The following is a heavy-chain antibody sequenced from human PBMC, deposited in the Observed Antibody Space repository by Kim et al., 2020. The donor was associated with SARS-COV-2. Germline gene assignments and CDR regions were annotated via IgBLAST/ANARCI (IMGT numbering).Heavy chain of an antibody. Sequence: GGSLRLSCAASGFTFSSYAMSWVRQAPGKGLEWVSAISGSGGSTYYADSVKGRFTISRDNSKNTLYLQMNSLRAEDTAVYYCAKVNIVVVPAAKFWFDPWGQGTLVTVSS. CDR2: ISGSGGST. V-gene: IGHV3-23*01. CDR3: AKVNIVVVPAAKFWFDP. J-gene: IGHJ5*02. CDR1: GFTFSSYA. D-gene: IGHD2-2*01.